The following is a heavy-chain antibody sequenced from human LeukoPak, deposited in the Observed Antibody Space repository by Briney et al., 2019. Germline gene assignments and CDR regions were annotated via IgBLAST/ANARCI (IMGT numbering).Heavy chain of an antibody. Sequence: SETLSLTCTVSGGSISSSYYYWGWIRQPPGKGLEWIGNIRYGVSTYYNPSLKSRVTISVDTSKNHFSLSLSSVTAADTAVYYCASGGSNNWYGWFDPWGQGTLVTVSS. CDR2: IRYGVST. D-gene: IGHD6-13*01. CDR1: GGSISSSYYY. V-gene: IGHV4-39*02. CDR3: ASGGSNNWYGWFDP. J-gene: IGHJ5*02.